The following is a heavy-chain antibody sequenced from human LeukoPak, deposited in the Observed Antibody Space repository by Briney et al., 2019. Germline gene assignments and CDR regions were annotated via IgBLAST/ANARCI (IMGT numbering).Heavy chain of an antibody. D-gene: IGHD2-21*01. CDR2: ISSSSSTI. V-gene: IGHV3-48*01. CDR3: AFRSDWPHCSYMDV. CDR1: GFTFSSYS. Sequence: GSLRPSCAASGFTFSSYSMNWVRQAPGKGLEWVSYISSSSSTIYYADSVKGRFTISRDNAKNSLYLQMNSLRAEDTAVYYCAFRSDWPHCSYMDVWGKGTTVTVSS. J-gene: IGHJ6*03.